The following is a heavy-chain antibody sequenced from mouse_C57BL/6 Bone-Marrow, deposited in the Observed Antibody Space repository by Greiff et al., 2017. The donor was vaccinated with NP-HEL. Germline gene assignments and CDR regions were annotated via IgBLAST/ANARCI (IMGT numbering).Heavy chain of an antibody. Sequence: VQLQQSGAELVKPGASVKLSCKASGYTFTSYWMHWVKQRPGQGLEWIGMIHPNSGSTNYNEKFKSKATLTVDKSSSTAYMQLSSLTSEDSAVYYCARRDYDYDLVFDVWGTGTTVTVSS. CDR2: IHPNSGST. D-gene: IGHD2-4*01. V-gene: IGHV1-64*01. CDR1: GYTFTSYW. CDR3: ARRDYDYDLVFDV. J-gene: IGHJ1*03.